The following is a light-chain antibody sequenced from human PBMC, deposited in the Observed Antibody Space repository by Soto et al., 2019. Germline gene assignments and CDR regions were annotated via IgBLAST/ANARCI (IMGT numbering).Light chain of an antibody. CDR2: GAS. CDR3: QQRSNWTTT. Sequence: DIVLTQSPATLSLSPGGRATLSCRASQTISTHLAWYQQKPGQAPRLLIYGASYRATGIPARISGSGSGTDFTLTISGLEPEDFAVYYCQQRSNWTTTFGQGTRLEIK. J-gene: IGKJ5*01. CDR1: QTISTH. V-gene: IGKV3-11*01.